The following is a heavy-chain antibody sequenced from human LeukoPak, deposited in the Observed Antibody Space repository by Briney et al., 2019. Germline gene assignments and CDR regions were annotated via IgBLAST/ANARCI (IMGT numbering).Heavy chain of an antibody. D-gene: IGHD3-22*01. V-gene: IGHV4-34*01. CDR3: AGGKSITMIVFYYGMDL. CDR2: INHSGST. Sequence: SETLSLTCAVYGGSFSGYYWSWIRQPPGKGLEWIGEINHSGSTNYNPSLKSRVTISVDTSKNQFSLKLSSVTAADTAVYYCAGGKSITMIVFYYGMDLWGQGTTVTVSS. J-gene: IGHJ6*02. CDR1: GGSFSGYY.